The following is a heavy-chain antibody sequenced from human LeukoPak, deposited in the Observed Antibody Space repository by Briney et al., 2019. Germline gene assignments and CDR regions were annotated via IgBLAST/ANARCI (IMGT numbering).Heavy chain of an antibody. J-gene: IGHJ4*02. Sequence: SETLSLTCTVSGGSLSSYYWSWIRQPPGKGLEWIGYIYYSGSTNYNPSLKSRVTISVDTSKNQFSLKLSSVTAADTAVYYCARVSMVRGVIRIDYWGQGTLVTVSS. CDR1: GGSLSSYY. D-gene: IGHD3-10*01. CDR2: IYYSGST. CDR3: ARVSMVRGVIRIDY. V-gene: IGHV4-59*01.